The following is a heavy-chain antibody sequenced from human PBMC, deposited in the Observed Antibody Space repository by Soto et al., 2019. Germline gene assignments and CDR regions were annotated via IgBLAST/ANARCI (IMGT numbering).Heavy chain of an antibody. CDR3: ARLGYSYGDDAFDI. D-gene: IGHD5-18*01. J-gene: IGHJ3*02. V-gene: IGHV4-30-4*01. CDR2: IYYRGST. Sequence: QVQLKESGPGLVKPSQTLSLTFTVSGGSISSGDYYWSWLRQPPGKGLEWIGYIYYRGSTYYNPSLKSRVTISVDTSKNEYSLKLSSVTAADTAVYYCARLGYSYGDDAFDIWGQGTMVTVSS. CDR1: GGSISSGDYY.